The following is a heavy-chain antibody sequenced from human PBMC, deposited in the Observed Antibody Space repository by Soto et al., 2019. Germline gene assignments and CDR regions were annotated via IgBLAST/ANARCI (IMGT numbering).Heavy chain of an antibody. CDR2: IYWDDDK. CDR1: GFSVSTSGVA. J-gene: IGHJ5*02. D-gene: IGHD3-22*01. Sequence: SGPTLVNPTQTLTLTCTCSGFSVSTSGVAVGWIRQPPGKALEWFALIYWDDDKRYSPSLKSRLAITKDTSKNQVALTMTNMDPVDTATYYCAHRGYDSSGYLNWFDPWGQGTLVTVSS. CDR3: AHRGYDSSGYLNWFDP. V-gene: IGHV2-5*02.